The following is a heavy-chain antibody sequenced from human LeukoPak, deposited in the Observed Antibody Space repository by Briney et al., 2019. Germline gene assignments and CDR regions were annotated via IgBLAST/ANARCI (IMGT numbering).Heavy chain of an antibody. CDR2: ISGDGGST. D-gene: IGHD6-19*01. J-gene: IGHJ4*02. Sequence: PGGSLRLSCAASRFTFDDYAMHWVRQAPGKSLEWVSLISGDGGSTYYADSVKGRFTISRDNSKNSLYLQMNSLRTEDTALYYCAKDLTRGSGWPIDYWGQGTLVTVSS. CDR1: RFTFDDYA. CDR3: AKDLTRGSGWPIDY. V-gene: IGHV3-43*02.